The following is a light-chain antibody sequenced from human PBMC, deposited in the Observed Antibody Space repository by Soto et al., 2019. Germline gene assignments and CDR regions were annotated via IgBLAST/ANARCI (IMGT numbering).Light chain of an antibody. Sequence: EIVLTQSPGTLSLSPGERATLSCRASQSVSRSYLAWYQQKPGQAPRLLIYGASSRATGIPDRFSGSGSGTDFTLTISRLEPYDLAVSYCQQYGSSLTFGQLTRLEIK. CDR1: QSVSRSY. V-gene: IGKV3-20*01. CDR2: GAS. J-gene: IGKJ5*01. CDR3: QQYGSSLT.